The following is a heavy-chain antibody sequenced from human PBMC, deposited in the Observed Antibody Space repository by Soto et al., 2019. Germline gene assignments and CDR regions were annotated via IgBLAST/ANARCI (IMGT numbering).Heavy chain of an antibody. J-gene: IGHJ6*02. CDR3: ARGGYYDSSGSRNYHYYGMNV. V-gene: IGHV1-18*01. Sequence: QVQLVQSGGEVKKPGASVKVSCKASGYTFSSYGINWVRQAPGQGLEWLGWISPYDGNTKYAQILQGTGSMTTDTSTKTAYMEVRSLRSDDTAVYYCARGGYYDSSGSRNYHYYGMNVWGQGTTVTVSS. CDR1: GYTFSSYG. D-gene: IGHD3-22*01. CDR2: ISPYDGNT.